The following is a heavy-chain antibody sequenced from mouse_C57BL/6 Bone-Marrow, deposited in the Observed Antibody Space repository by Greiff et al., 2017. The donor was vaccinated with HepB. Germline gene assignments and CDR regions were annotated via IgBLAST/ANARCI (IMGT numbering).Heavy chain of an antibody. J-gene: IGHJ2*01. Sequence: VKVVESGAELVKPGASVKLSCKASGYTFTEYTIHWVKQRSGQGLEWIGWFYPGSGSIKYNEKFKDKATLTADKSSSTVYMELSRLTSEDSAVYFCARHEDPLYGYDYWGQGTTLTVSS. CDR3: ARHEDPLYGYDY. CDR2: FYPGSGSI. V-gene: IGHV1-62-2*01. CDR1: GYTFTEYT. D-gene: IGHD2-2*01.